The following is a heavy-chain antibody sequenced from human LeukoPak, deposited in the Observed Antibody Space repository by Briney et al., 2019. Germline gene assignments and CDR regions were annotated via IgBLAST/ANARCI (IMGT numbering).Heavy chain of an antibody. CDR1: GFTFSSYA. V-gene: IGHV3-23*01. Sequence: PGGSLRLSCAASGFTFSSYAMSWVRQAPGKGLEWVSAISGSGGSTYYADSVKGRVTISTDNSKNTPYLQMNSLRAEDTALYYCAKGGAYSYDSSGFYWGQGTLVTVSS. J-gene: IGHJ4*02. CDR3: AKGGAYSYDSSGFY. D-gene: IGHD3-22*01. CDR2: ISGSGGST.